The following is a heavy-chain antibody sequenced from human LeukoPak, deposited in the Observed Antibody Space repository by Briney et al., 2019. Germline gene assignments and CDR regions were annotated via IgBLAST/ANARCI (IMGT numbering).Heavy chain of an antibody. CDR3: ARAEVIVGTTGFDY. V-gene: IGHV1-46*01. CDR1: GYTFISYY. J-gene: IGHJ4*02. CDR2: INPSGGST. D-gene: IGHD1-26*01. Sequence: ASVKVSCKASGYTFISYYMHWVRQAPGQGFEWMGIINPSGGSTNYAQKFQGRVTMTRDTSTSTVYMELSSLRSEDTAVYYCARAEVIVGTTGFDYWGQGTLVTVSS.